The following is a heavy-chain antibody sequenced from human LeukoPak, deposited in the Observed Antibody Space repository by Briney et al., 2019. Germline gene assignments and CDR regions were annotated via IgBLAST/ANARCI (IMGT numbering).Heavy chain of an antibody. V-gene: IGHV1-69*04. Sequence: GASVKVSCKASGGTFSSYAISWVRQAPGQGLEWMRRIIPILGIANYAQKFQGRVTITADKSTSTAYMELSSLRSQDTAVYYCARAVTVPYYYGMDVWGQGTTVTVSS. CDR1: GGTFSSYA. J-gene: IGHJ6*02. CDR3: ARAVTVPYYYGMDV. CDR2: IIPILGIA. D-gene: IGHD4-11*01.